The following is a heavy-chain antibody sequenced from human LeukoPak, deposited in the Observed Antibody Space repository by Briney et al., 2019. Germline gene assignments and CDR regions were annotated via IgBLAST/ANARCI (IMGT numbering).Heavy chain of an antibody. D-gene: IGHD4-17*01. CDR2: ISAYNGNT. J-gene: IGHJ4*02. Sequence: APVKVSCKASGYTFTSYGITWVRQAPGQGLEWMGWISAYNGNTNYAQKRQGRVTMTTDTSTSTAYMELRSLRSDDTAVYYCARPNGDYVGDYFDYWGQGTLVTVSS. V-gene: IGHV1-18*04. CDR3: ARPNGDYVGDYFDY. CDR1: GYTFTSYG.